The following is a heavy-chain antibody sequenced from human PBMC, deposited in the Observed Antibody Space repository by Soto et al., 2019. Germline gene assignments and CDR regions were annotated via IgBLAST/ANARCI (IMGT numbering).Heavy chain of an antibody. J-gene: IGHJ6*02. CDR1: GFTFNTNA. D-gene: IGHD6-25*01. CDR3: TKDTGYLSMDA. CDR2: ISGTGSRT. Sequence: GGSLRLSCAASGFTFNTNAMSWVRQAPGKGLEWVSSISGTGSRTYYADSVKGRFTIARDNSKNTVSLQMNNLRAEDTGLYYCTKDTGYLSMDAWGRGTTVTVSS. V-gene: IGHV3-23*01.